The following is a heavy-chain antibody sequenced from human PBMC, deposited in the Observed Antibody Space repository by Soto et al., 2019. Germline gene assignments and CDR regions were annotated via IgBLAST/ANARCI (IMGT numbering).Heavy chain of an antibody. J-gene: IGHJ4*02. D-gene: IGHD2-2*01. CDR3: AKVYCSSTSCYPPPYYFDY. CDR1: GFTFSSYA. Sequence: GGSLRLSCAASGFTFSSYAMSWVRQAPGKGLEWVSAISGSGGSTYYADSVKGRFTISRNNSKNTLYLQMNSLRAEDTAVYYCAKVYCSSTSCYPPPYYFDYWGQGTLVTVSS. V-gene: IGHV3-23*01. CDR2: ISGSGGST.